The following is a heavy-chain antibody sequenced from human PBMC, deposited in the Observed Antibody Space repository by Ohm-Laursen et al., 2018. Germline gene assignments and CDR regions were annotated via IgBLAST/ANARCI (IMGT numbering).Heavy chain of an antibody. J-gene: IGHJ3*02. CDR2: IWYDGSDK. D-gene: IGHD3-10*01. CDR3: ARALLLWNAFDI. CDR1: GFTFSNSG. V-gene: IGHV3-33*01. Sequence: SLRFSCAASGFTFSNSGMHWVRQAPGKGLEWVAVIWYDGSDKYYADSVKGRFTISRDNSKNTLYLQMNSLRAEDTAVYYCARALLLWNAFDIWGQGTMVTVSP.